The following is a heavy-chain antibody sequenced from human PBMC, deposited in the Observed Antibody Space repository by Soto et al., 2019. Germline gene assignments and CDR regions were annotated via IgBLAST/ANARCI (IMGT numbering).Heavy chain of an antibody. CDR1: GGALSTYY. Sequence: SQTLSLTCTVSGGALSTYYWTWLRQPAGKGLEWIGRIYSSGSTKYNPSLQSRVNMSLDTSNNQFSLRLTSVTAADTAVYYCARGQRFSGWFDPWGQGTLVTVSS. CDR3: ARGQRFSGWFDP. D-gene: IGHD3-3*01. J-gene: IGHJ5*02. CDR2: IYSSGST. V-gene: IGHV4-4*07.